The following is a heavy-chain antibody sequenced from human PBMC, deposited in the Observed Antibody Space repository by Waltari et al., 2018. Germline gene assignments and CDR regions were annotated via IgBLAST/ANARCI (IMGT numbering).Heavy chain of an antibody. CDR1: GDSMGSGDW. J-gene: IGHJ4*02. D-gene: IGHD2-15*01. Sequence: QMQLQESGPGLVKPSGTLSLTCTVSGDSMGSGDWWSWVRQPPEKGLEWIGQIQRSGRTNYNPSLESRVTISIDTSNHHFSLKVTSTTAADTAVYYCARDRGRGIYLDSWGRGTLVTVSP. V-gene: IGHV4-4*02. CDR3: ARDRGRGIYLDS. CDR2: IQRSGRT.